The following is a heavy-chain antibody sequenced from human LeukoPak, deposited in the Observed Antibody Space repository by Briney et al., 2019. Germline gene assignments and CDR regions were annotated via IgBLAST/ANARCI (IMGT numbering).Heavy chain of an antibody. J-gene: IGHJ4*02. CDR2: IKQDGSEK. CDR1: GFTFSSYW. D-gene: IGHD5-12*01. CDR3: AYIGPSGYDFVTEY. V-gene: IGHV3-7*01. Sequence: GGSLRLSCAASGFTFSSYWMSWVSQAPGKGLEWVANIKQDGSEKYYVDSVKGRFTISRNNAKNSLYLQMNRLRAADPAVYYWAYIGPSGYDFVTEYWGQGALVTVSS.